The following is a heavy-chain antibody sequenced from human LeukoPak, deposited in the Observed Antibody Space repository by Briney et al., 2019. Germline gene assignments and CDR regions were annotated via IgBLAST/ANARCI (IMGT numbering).Heavy chain of an antibody. J-gene: IGHJ6*03. D-gene: IGHD2-2*01. V-gene: IGHV3-30*02. CDR3: AKDRSSSNYYYMDV. CDR2: IRYDGSNK. Sequence: GSLRLSYAASGFTFSSYGMHWVRQAPGKGLEWVAFIRYDGSNKYYADSVKGRFTISRDNSKNTLYLQMNSLRAEDTAVYYCAKDRSSSNYYYMDVWGKGTTVTVSS. CDR1: GFTFSSYG.